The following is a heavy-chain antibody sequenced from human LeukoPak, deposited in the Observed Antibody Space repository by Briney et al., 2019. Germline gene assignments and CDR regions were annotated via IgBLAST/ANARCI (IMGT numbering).Heavy chain of an antibody. Sequence: ASVKVSCKASGYTFTSYYMHWVRRAPGQGLEWMGIINPSGGSTSYAQKFQGRVTMTRDMSTSTVYMELSSLRSEGTAVYYCARAVGATNSILDYWGQGTLVTVSS. CDR2: INPSGGST. CDR1: GYTFTSYY. D-gene: IGHD1-26*01. J-gene: IGHJ4*02. V-gene: IGHV1-46*01. CDR3: ARAVGATNSILDY.